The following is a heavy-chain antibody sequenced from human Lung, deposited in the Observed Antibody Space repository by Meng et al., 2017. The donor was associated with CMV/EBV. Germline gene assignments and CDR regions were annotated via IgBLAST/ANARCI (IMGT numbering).Heavy chain of an antibody. Sequence: TFSGFSISTDGVGVGWIRQPPGKAQEWFALIYWNDDKRYRPSLRNRLTVTKDTSKNQVVLTMTNMDPVDTATYYCAHRIFWSGYYDYWGQGILVTVSS. V-gene: IGHV2-5*01. D-gene: IGHD3-3*01. CDR2: IYWNDDK. CDR3: AHRIFWSGYYDY. J-gene: IGHJ4*02. CDR1: GFSISTDGVG.